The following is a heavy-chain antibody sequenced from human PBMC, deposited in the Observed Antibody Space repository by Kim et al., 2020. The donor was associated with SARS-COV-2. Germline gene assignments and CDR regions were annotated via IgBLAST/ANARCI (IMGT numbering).Heavy chain of an antibody. CDR3: ARLVDYDILTGYMGAFDI. V-gene: IGHV5-51*01. D-gene: IGHD3-9*01. CDR2: IYPGDSDT. CDR1: GYSFTSYW. Sequence: GESLKISCKGSGYSFTSYWIGWVRQMPGKGLEWMGIIYPGDSDTRYSPSFQGQVTISADKSISTAYLQWSSLKASDTAMYYCARLVDYDILTGYMGAFDIWGQGKMVTVSS. J-gene: IGHJ3*02.